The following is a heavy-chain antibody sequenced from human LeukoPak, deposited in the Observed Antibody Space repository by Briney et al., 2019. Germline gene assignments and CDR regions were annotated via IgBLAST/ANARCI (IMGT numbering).Heavy chain of an antibody. CDR3: ARDYYGSGSYYRYYYYYGMDV. CDR2: INPNSGGT. J-gene: IGHJ6*02. V-gene: IGHV1-2*04. CDR1: GYTFTGYY. D-gene: IGHD3-10*01. Sequence: ASVKVSCKASGYTFTGYYMHWVRQAPGQGLEWMGWINPNSGGTNYAQKFQGWVTMTRDTSISTAYMELSRLRSDDTAVYYCARDYYGSGSYYRYYYYYGMDVWGQGTTVTVSS.